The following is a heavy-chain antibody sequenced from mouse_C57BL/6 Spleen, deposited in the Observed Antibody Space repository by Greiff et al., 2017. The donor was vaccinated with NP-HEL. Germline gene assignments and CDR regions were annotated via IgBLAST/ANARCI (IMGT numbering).Heavy chain of an antibody. V-gene: IGHV3-1*01. J-gene: IGHJ2*01. CDR1: GYSITSGYD. Sequence: EVQGVESGPGMVKPSQSLSLTCTVTGYSITSGYDWHWIRHFPGNKLEWMGYISYSGSTNYNPSLKSRISITHDTSKNHFFLKLNSVTTEDTATYYCARRGLWSDYFDYWGQGTTLTVSS. CDR2: ISYSGST. CDR3: ARRGLWSDYFDY. D-gene: IGHD1-1*02.